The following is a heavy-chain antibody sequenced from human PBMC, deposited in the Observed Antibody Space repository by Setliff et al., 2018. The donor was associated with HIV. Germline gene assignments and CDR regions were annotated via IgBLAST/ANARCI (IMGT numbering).Heavy chain of an antibody. CDR3: ARDLGPGRGGFDY. Sequence: SETLSLTCTVSGDSISSSSFYWGWVRQPPGKGLEWIGSMYYSGSTYYNPSLKGRVTLSVDTSKNQLSLKLSSVTAADTAVYYCARDLGPGRGGFDYWGQGTLVTVSS. V-gene: IGHV4-39*07. CDR2: MYYSGST. D-gene: IGHD1-1*01. CDR1: GDSISSSSFY. J-gene: IGHJ4*02.